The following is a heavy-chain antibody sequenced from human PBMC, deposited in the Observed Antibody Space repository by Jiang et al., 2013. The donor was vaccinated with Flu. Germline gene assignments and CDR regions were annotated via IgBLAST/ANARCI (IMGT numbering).Heavy chain of an antibody. V-gene: IGHV4-59*01. D-gene: IGHD6-13*01. Sequence: LLKPSETLSLTCTVSGGPINSYYWSWIRQSPGKGLEWIGDIHSSGRTRYNPSLKSRLTISVDTSKNHFYLRLSSVTAADTAVYYCARDRRPNSSNWLDYWGQGTLVTVSS. CDR3: ARDRRPNSSNWLDY. CDR1: GGPINSYY. J-gene: IGHJ4*02. CDR2: IHSSGRT.